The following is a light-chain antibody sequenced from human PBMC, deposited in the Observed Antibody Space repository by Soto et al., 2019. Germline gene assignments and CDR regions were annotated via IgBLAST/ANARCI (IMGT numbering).Light chain of an antibody. CDR1: QSISTS. CDR3: QQYNNWPPLT. V-gene: IGKV3-15*01. CDR2: DVS. Sequence: EIVMTQSPATLSVSPGERATLSCRASQSISTSLAWYQQKPGQAPRLLIYDVSTRATGVPGRFSGGGSGTEFTLTVSGRQSEDFAVYYCQQYNNWPPLTFGGGTKLEIK. J-gene: IGKJ4*01.